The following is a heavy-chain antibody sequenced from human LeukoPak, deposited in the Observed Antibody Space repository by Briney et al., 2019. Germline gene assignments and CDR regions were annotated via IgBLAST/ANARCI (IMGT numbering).Heavy chain of an antibody. CDR2: VRNDGFDT. D-gene: IGHD4-23*01. CDR3: ARDRGKDYFGD. V-gene: IGHV3-33*01. CDR1: GLTFTNHG. Sequence: PGTSLRLSCVTSGLTFTNHGFHWLRQAAGKGLEWVAFVRNDGFDTYHSNSVKGRFSISRDDSRNTVYLQMNSLTAEDTALYCCARDRGKDYFGDWGQGTQVTVSS. J-gene: IGHJ4*02.